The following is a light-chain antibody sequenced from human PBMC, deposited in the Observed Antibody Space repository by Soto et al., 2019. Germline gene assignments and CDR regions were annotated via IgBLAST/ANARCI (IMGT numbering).Light chain of an antibody. CDR3: SSYTSSSTEV. Sequence: SALTQPASVSGSPGQSITISCTGTSSDVGGYNYVSWYQQHPGKAPKLVIYDVNNRPSGVSNRFSGSKSGNTASLTISGLQAEDEADYYCSSYTSSSTEVFGTGTKVT. V-gene: IGLV2-14*01. CDR1: SSDVGGYNY. CDR2: DVN. J-gene: IGLJ1*01.